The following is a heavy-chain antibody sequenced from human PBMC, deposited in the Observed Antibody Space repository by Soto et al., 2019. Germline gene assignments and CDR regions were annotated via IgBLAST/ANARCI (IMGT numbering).Heavy chain of an antibody. CDR1: GFIFSNYV. D-gene: IGHD1-26*01. J-gene: IGHJ4*02. Sequence: EVQLVDSGGGLVQPGGSLRLSCAASGFIFSNYVMSWVRQAPGKGLEWVSSISDSGGTSYYADSVTGGFTISRGNSKNPLYLQMTSLGTEATAISYGSNRTTALLTIDSWVQGTLST. CDR3: SNRTTALLTIDS. CDR2: ISDSGGTS. V-gene: IGHV3-23*04.